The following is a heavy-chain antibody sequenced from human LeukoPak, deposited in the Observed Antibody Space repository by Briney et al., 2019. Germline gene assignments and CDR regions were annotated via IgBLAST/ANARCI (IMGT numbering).Heavy chain of an antibody. CDR3: ARDSGYSYGGNNWFDP. J-gene: IGHJ5*02. V-gene: IGHV1-2*02. D-gene: IGHD5-18*01. Sequence: ASVKVSCKASGYTFTGYYMHWVRQAPGQGLEWMGWINPNSGGANYAQKFQGRVTMTRDTSISTAYMELSRLRSDDTAVYYCARDSGYSYGGNNWFDPWGQGTLVTVSS. CDR1: GYTFTGYY. CDR2: INPNSGGA.